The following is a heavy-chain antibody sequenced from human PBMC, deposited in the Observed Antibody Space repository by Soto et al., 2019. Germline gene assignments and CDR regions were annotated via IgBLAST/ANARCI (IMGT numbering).Heavy chain of an antibody. D-gene: IGHD3-22*01. V-gene: IGHV4-31*03. Sequence: PSETLSLTCTVSGGSISSGGYYWSWIRQHPGKGLEWIGYIYYSGSTYYNPSLKSRVAISVDTSKNQFSLKLSSVTAADTAVYYCARDIVATIRGEYYYDSSGYPWGQGTLVTVSS. CDR3: ARDIVATIRGEYYYDSSGYP. CDR2: IYYSGST. CDR1: GGSISSGGYY. J-gene: IGHJ5*02.